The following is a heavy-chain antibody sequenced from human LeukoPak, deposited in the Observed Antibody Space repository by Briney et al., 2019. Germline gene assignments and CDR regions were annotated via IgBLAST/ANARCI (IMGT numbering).Heavy chain of an antibody. J-gene: IGHJ3*02. CDR3: ARDPAYYDSSDDAFDI. Sequence: ASVKVSCKASGYTFTGYYMHWVRQAPGQGLEWMGWISAYNGNTNYAQKLQGRVTMTTDTSTSTAYMELRSLRSDDTAVYYCARDPAYYDSSDDAFDIWGQGTMVTVSS. D-gene: IGHD3-22*01. V-gene: IGHV1-18*04. CDR1: GYTFTGYY. CDR2: ISAYNGNT.